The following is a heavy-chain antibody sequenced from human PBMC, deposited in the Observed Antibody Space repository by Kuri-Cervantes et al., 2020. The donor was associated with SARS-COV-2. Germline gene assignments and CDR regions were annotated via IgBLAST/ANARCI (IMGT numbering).Heavy chain of an antibody. Sequence: SETLSLTCTVSGGSISSHYWSWIRQPPGKGLEWIGYIYYSGSTNDNPSLKSPVTISVDTSKNQFSLKLSSVNAADTAVYYCARFLFSGTYYFDYWGQGTLVTVSS. J-gene: IGHJ4*02. CDR3: ARFLFSGTYYFDY. V-gene: IGHV4-59*08. CDR1: GGSISSHY. D-gene: IGHD2/OR15-2a*01. CDR2: IYYSGST.